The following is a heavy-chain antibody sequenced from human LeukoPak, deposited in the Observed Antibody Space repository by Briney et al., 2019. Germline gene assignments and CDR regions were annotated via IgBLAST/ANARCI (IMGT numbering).Heavy chain of an antibody. V-gene: IGHV1-69*04. Sequence: GASVKVSCKASGYTFTGYYMHWVRQAPGQGLEWMGRIIPILGIANYAQKFQGRVTITADKSTSTAYMELSSLRSEDTAVYYCARAGAAAGTVTDYWGQGTLVTVSS. CDR1: GYTFTGYY. CDR3: ARAGAAAGTVTDY. J-gene: IGHJ4*02. CDR2: IIPILGIA. D-gene: IGHD6-13*01.